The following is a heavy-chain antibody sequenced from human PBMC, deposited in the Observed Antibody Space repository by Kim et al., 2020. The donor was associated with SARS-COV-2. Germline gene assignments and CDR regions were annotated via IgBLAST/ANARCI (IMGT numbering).Heavy chain of an antibody. Sequence: SETLSLTCAVYGGSFSGYYWSWIRQPPGKGLEWIGEINHSGSTNYNPSLKSRVTISVDTSKNQFSLKLSSVTAADTAVYYCARGWQWLVRAFYYWGQGTLGTVSS. CDR2: INHSGST. CDR1: GGSFSGYY. V-gene: IGHV4-34*01. D-gene: IGHD6-19*01. CDR3: ARGWQWLVRAFYY. J-gene: IGHJ4*02.